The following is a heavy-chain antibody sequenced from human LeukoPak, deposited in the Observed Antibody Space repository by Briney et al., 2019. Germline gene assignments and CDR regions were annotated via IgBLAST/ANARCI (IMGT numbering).Heavy chain of an antibody. CDR1: GGSFSGYY. CDR2: INHSGST. CDR3: ARDRDSSGLRDFDL. J-gene: IGHJ2*01. D-gene: IGHD3-22*01. V-gene: IGHV4-34*01. Sequence: PSETLSLTCAVYGGSFSGYYWSWIRQPPGKGLEWIGEINHSGSTNYNPSLKSRVTISVDTSKNQLSLQLSSVTAADTAVYYCARDRDSSGLRDFDLWGRGTLVTVSA.